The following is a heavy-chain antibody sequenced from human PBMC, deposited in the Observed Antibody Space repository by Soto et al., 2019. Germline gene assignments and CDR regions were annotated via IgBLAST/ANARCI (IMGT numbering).Heavy chain of an antibody. V-gene: IGHV4-59*08. Sequence: SETLSLTCTVSGSPISSYYWSWFRQPPGQGLEWVGYIYYTGTTTYNPSLKSRVTVSVDTSKSQFSLNLRSVTAADTAVYYCARLGDYYQAFEYWGHGNLVTVSS. CDR2: IYYTGTT. CDR3: ARLGDYYQAFEY. J-gene: IGHJ4*01. D-gene: IGHD3-22*01. CDR1: GSPISSYY.